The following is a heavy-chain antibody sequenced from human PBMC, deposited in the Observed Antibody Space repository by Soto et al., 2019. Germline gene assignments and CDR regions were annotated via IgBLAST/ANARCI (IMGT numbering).Heavy chain of an antibody. CDR3: ARYYDSSGPDL. V-gene: IGHV3-48*01. Sequence: EFQLVESGGGLVQPGGSLRLSCAASGFTFSTYSMVWVRQAPWKGLEWLSYIPPTTTPMYYADSVKGRFTTSRDNAKNSLYLQMNSLRAEDTSVYYCARYYDSSGPDLWGRGTRVTVSS. J-gene: IGHJ2*01. CDR1: GFTFSTYS. CDR2: IPPTTTPM. D-gene: IGHD3-22*01.